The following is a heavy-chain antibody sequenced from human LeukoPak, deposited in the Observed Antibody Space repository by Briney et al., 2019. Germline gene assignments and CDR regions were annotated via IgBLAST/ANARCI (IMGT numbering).Heavy chain of an antibody. J-gene: IGHJ4*02. V-gene: IGHV3-21*01. Sequence: GGSLRLSCAASGFTFSSYIMNWVRQAPGKGLEWVSSISSDSSYIYYADSVKGRFTISRDNAKNSLYLQMNSLRAEDTAVYYCVRDLGGRSGHWGQGTLVTVSS. CDR3: VRDLGGRSGH. CDR1: GFTFSSYI. CDR2: ISSDSSYI. D-gene: IGHD1-26*01.